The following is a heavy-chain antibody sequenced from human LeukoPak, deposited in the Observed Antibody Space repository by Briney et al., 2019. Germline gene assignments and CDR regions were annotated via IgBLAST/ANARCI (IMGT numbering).Heavy chain of an antibody. Sequence: GRSLRLSCAASEFTFSNYALHWVRQAPGKGLQWVAVISYDGNTIHYADSVKGRFIISRDTSKNTLYLQMNSLRAEDTAVYYCARSGGLQKFDYWGREPWSPSPQ. D-gene: IGHD4-11*01. J-gene: IGHJ4*02. V-gene: IGHV3-30-3*01. CDR3: ARSGGLQKFDY. CDR1: EFTFSNYA. CDR2: ISYDGNTI.